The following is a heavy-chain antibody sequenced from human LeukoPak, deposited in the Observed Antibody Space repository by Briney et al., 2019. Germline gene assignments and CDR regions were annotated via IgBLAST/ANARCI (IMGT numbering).Heavy chain of an antibody. D-gene: IGHD2-2*03. V-gene: IGHV3-74*03. CDR3: ARVDPKAPGDYS. Sequence: PRGSLRLSCAASGFTFSSYWMHWVRQAPGKGLVWVSRINSDGSSTKYADSVKGRFTISRDNAKTSLYVQMNNLRAEDTAVYYCARVDPKAPGDYSWGRGTLVTVSS. CDR2: INSDGSST. CDR1: GFTFSSYW. J-gene: IGHJ4*02.